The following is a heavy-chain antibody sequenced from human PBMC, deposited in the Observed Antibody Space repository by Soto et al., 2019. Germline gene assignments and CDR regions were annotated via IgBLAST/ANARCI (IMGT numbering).Heavy chain of an antibody. V-gene: IGHV5-51*01. CDR3: ARRGYSYGLDV. Sequence: GESLKISCKGSGYNFATYWIAWVCQLPGKGPEWMGIIYPGDSDTSYSPSFQGQVTISVDKSISTAYLQWNSLKASDTAVYYCARRGYSYGLDVWGQGTKVTVSS. CDR1: GYNFATYW. J-gene: IGHJ6*02. D-gene: IGHD5-18*01. CDR2: IYPGDSDT.